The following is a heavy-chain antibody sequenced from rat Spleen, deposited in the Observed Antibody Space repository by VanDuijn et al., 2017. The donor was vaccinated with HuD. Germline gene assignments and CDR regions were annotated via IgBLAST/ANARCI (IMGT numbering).Heavy chain of an antibody. V-gene: IGHV5-7*01. CDR1: GFTFSDYN. J-gene: IGHJ2*01. CDR3: AILTVVTYYFDY. Sequence: EVQLVESGGGLVQPGRSLKLSCAASGFTFSDYNMAWVRQAPKKGLEWVATISYDGSSTYYRDSVKGRFTISRDNAKSTLYLQMDSLRSEDTATYYCAILTVVTYYFDYWGQGVMVTVSS. D-gene: IGHD1-1*01. CDR2: ISYDGSST.